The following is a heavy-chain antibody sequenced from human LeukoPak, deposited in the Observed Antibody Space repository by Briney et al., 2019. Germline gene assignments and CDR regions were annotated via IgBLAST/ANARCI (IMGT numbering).Heavy chain of an antibody. CDR1: GYTFSAYG. J-gene: IGHJ4*02. CDR3: ARSQCPDSTSCYYFFYFDF. D-gene: IGHD2-2*01. Sequence: GASVTVSCKASGYTFSAYGITWVRQAPGQGLEWMAWTSGTGYNTDYTRRFQGRVSVTTDTSTSTAYLEVRSLRSEDTAIYYCARSQCPDSTSCYYFFYFDFWGQGTPVTVSS. V-gene: IGHV1-18*01. CDR2: TSGTGYNT.